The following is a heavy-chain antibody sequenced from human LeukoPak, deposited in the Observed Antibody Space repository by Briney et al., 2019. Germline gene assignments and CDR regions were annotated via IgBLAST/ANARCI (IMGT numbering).Heavy chain of an antibody. CDR2: IRSTGGTT. CDR1: GFTFSNYW. CDR3: ARADRYGTTWYGRVDY. V-gene: IGHV3-23*01. Sequence: GGSLRLSCAASGFTFSNYWMHWVRQAPGKGLESVSDIRSTGGTTAYADSVKGRFTISRDNSRNTLYLQMNSLRAEDTAVYYCARADRYGTTWYGRVDYWGQGTLVTVSS. J-gene: IGHJ4*02. D-gene: IGHD6-13*01.